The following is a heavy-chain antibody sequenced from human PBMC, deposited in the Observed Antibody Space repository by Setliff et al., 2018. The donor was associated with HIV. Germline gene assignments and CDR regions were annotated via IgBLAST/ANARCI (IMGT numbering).Heavy chain of an antibody. J-gene: IGHJ5*01. CDR3: ARPLLRTNTVYGILGNWFDS. CDR2: INEDGNKK. Sequence: ETLSLTCAVSGGSLTSSHWWSWVRQAPGKGLEWIANINEDGNKKYHADSVWGRFTISRDNAKNSLYLQMNSLRVEDTAVYYCARPLLRTNTVYGILGNWFDSWGRGTLVTVSS. D-gene: IGHD2-8*01. CDR1: GGSLTSSHW. V-gene: IGHV3-7*03.